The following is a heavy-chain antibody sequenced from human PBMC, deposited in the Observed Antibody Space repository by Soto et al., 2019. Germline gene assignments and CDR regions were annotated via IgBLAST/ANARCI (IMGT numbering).Heavy chain of an antibody. CDR2: IYPGDSDT. J-gene: IGHJ4*02. V-gene: IGHV5-51*01. D-gene: IGHD3-22*01. Sequence: PGESLKISCKGSGYSFTSYWIGWVRQMPGKGLEWMGIIYPGDSDTRYSPSFQGQVTISADKSISTAYLQWSSLKASDTAMYYCARHAPGGYYDSSGYYYGPDYWGQGTRVTVS. CDR1: GYSFTSYW. CDR3: ARHAPGGYYDSSGYYYGPDY.